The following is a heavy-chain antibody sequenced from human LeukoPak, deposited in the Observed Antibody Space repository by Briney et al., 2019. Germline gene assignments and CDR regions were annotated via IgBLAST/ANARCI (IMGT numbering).Heavy chain of an antibody. CDR3: AKERRITMIVVVTDDAFDI. CDR1: GFTFSSYW. V-gene: IGHV3-74*01. J-gene: IGHJ3*02. Sequence: GGSLRLSCAASGFTFSSYWMHWVRQAPGKGLVWVSRINSDGSSRSYADSVKGRFTISRDNSKNTLYLQMNSLRAEDTAVYYCAKERRITMIVVVTDDAFDIWGQGTMVTVSS. D-gene: IGHD3-22*01. CDR2: INSDGSSR.